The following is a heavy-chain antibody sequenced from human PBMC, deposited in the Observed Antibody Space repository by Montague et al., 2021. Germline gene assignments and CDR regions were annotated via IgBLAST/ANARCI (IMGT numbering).Heavy chain of an antibody. D-gene: IGHD5-24*01. J-gene: IGHJ4*02. CDR3: LRDLNNGLRSTYGYNDY. V-gene: IGHV3-74*01. Sequence: SLRLSCAASGFTFGFYSMYWVRQAPGKGLVWVPLIDSDGSSTSYADSVAGRFTISRDNAKNTLFLQMNSLRAEDTAVYYCLRDLNNGLRSTYGYNDYWGQGTLVTVSS. CDR1: GFTFGFYS. CDR2: IDSDGSST.